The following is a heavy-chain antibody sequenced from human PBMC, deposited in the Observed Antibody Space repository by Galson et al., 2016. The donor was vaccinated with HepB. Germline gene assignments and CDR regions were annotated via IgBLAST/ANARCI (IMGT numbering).Heavy chain of an antibody. V-gene: IGHV3-49*04. CDR2: IGRKTYGVTI. D-gene: IGHD4-23*01. J-gene: IGHJ4*02. Sequence: SLRLSCAASGFTFVDYAMGWGRQAPGKGLEWIGYIGRKTYGVTIRYAPSVKGRFTISRDESKNIASLQLDSLNAEDTAIYYCVADHGGFDALDFWGQGTLLTVSS. CDR3: VADHGGFDALDF. CDR1: GFTFVDYA.